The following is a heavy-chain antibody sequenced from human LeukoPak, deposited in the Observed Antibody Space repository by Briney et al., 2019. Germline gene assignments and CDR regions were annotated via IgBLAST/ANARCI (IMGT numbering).Heavy chain of an antibody. V-gene: IGHV4-4*02. CDR2: IYHSGST. Sequence: PSGTLSLTCAVSGGSISSSNWWSWVRQPPGKGLEWIGEIYHSGSTNYNPSLKSRVTISVDKSKNQFSLKLSSVTAADTAVYYCARHARKNTQPYRNSGWYDYWGQGTLVTVSS. J-gene: IGHJ4*02. D-gene: IGHD6-19*01. CDR1: GGSISSSNW. CDR3: ARHARKNTQPYRNSGWYDY.